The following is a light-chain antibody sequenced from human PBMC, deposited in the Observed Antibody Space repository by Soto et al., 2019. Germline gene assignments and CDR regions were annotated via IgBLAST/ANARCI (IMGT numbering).Light chain of an antibody. CDR1: GSDVGGYNY. CDR3: SSYTSSSTRV. J-gene: IGLJ2*01. V-gene: IGLV2-14*03. Sequence: QSALTQPASVSGSPGQSITISCTGTGSDVGGYNYVSWYQHHPGKAPKLMIYDVSNRPSGVSKRFSGSKSGNTASLTISGLQAEDEADYYCSSYTSSSTRVFGGGTKLTVL. CDR2: DVS.